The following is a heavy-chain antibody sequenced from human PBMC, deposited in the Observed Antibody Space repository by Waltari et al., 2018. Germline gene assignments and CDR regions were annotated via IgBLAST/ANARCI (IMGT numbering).Heavy chain of an antibody. CDR1: GFTFSSYS. D-gene: IGHD2-2*01. J-gene: IGHJ6*02. V-gene: IGHV3-48*01. Sequence: EVQLVESGGGLVQPGGSLRLSCAASGFTFSSYSMNWVRPAPGKGLEWVSYISSSSSTIYYADSVKGRFTISRDNAKNSLYLQMNSLRAEDTAVYYCARGSPLTEYPYYYYGMDVWGQGTTVTVSS. CDR3: ARGSPLTEYPYYYYGMDV. CDR2: ISSSSSTI.